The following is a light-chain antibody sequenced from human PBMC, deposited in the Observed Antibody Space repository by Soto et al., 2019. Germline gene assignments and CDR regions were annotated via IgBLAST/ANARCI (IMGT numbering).Light chain of an antibody. Sequence: EIVMTQSPATLSVSPGERATLSCRASQSVSSNLAWYQQKPGQAPRLLIYGASTRAAAVPDRFTGSGSGTDFALTISRLEPEDFGVYYCQQYGDSPLTSGPGTKVDI. V-gene: IGKV3D-15*02. CDR2: GAS. CDR1: QSVSSN. CDR3: QQYGDSPLT. J-gene: IGKJ3*01.